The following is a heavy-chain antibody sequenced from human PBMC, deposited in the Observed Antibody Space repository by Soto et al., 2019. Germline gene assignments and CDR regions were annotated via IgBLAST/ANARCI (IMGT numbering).Heavy chain of an antibody. CDR2: INHSGST. CDR3: ARGGAPWGQIPTGARNNWFAP. Sequence: PSETLSLTCAVYGGSFSGYYWSWIRQPPGKGLEWIGEINHSGSTNYNPSLKSRVTISVDTSKNQFSLKLSSVTAADTAVYYCARGGAPWGQIPTGARNNWFAPWGRGTLVTVSS. D-gene: IGHD3-16*01. CDR1: GGSFSGYY. V-gene: IGHV4-34*01. J-gene: IGHJ5*02.